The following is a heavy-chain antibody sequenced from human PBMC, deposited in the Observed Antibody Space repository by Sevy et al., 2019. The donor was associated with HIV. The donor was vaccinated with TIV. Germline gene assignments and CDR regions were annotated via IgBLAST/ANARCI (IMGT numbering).Heavy chain of an antibody. J-gene: IGHJ6*02. CDR3: ARRREVLSSHAMDV. CDR1: GFTFSSYG. D-gene: IGHD1-26*01. CDR2: IWSDGSNK. V-gene: IGHV3-33*01. Sequence: GGSLRLSCAASGFTFSSYGMHWVRQAPGKGLEWVAVIWSDGSNKYYADSVKGRFTISRDSSKNTLFLQMNSLRAEDTAVYYCARRREVLSSHAMDVWGQGTTVTVSS.